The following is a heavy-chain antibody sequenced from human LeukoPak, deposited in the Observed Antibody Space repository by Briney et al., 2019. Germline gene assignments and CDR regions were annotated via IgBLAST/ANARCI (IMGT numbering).Heavy chain of an antibody. Sequence: ASVKVSCKASGYTFTSYDINWVRQATGQGLEWMGWMNPNSGNTGYAQKFQGRVTITRNTSISTAYMELSSLRSEDTAVYYCARAEGQTRKRGYCSSTSCSSSYYFDYWGQGTLVTVSS. CDR1: GYTFTSYD. CDR3: ARAEGQTRKRGYCSSTSCSSSYYFDY. J-gene: IGHJ4*02. V-gene: IGHV1-8*03. D-gene: IGHD2-2*01. CDR2: MNPNSGNT.